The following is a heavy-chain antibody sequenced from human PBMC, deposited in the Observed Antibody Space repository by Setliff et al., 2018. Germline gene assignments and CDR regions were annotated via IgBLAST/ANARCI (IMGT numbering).Heavy chain of an antibody. D-gene: IGHD3-10*01. CDR3: FGAGTCSY. CDR2: INPDGSEK. J-gene: IGHJ4*02. Sequence: GGSLRLSCGASGFTYKNDWVSWVRQAPGKGLEWLASINPDGSEKYYVDSVKSRVTISRDNARNSLSLQMNSLRTEDTAVYYCFGAGTCSYWGQGTLVTVSS. CDR1: GFTYKNDW. V-gene: IGHV3-7*01.